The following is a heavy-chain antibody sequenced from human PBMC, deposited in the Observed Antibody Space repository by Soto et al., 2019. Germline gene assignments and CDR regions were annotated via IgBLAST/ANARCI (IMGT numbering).Heavy chain of an antibody. CDR1: GFTFSSYA. Sequence: GGSLRLSCAASGFTFSSYAMNWVRQAPGKGPEWVSGVSDSGGSTYHADSVKGRFTISRDNSKNTLYLQMNSLRAEDTAVYYCAKRRYCSSTTCYSFDYWGQGTLVTVSS. V-gene: IGHV3-23*01. D-gene: IGHD2-2*01. J-gene: IGHJ4*02. CDR3: AKRRYCSSTTCYSFDY. CDR2: VSDSGGST.